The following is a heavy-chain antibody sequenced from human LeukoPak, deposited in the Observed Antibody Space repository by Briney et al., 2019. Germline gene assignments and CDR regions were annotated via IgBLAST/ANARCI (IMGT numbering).Heavy chain of an antibody. CDR3: ARGPVLRFLEWLGRYYYMDV. D-gene: IGHD3-3*01. CDR1: GGSFSGYY. CDR2: INHSGST. Sequence: SETLSLTCAVYGGSFSGYYWSWIRQPPGKGLEWIGEINHSGSTNYNPSLKSRVTISVDTSKNQFSLKLSSVTAADTAVYYCARGPVLRFLEWLGRYYYMDVWGKGTTVTVSS. V-gene: IGHV4-34*01. J-gene: IGHJ6*03.